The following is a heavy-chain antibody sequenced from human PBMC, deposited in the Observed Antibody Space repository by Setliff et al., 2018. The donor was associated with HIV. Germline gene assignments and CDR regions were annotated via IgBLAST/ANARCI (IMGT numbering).Heavy chain of an antibody. CDR3: ARHYNVNYYVRKDFDY. D-gene: IGHD1-26*01. Sequence: SETLSLTCTVSGASISSSSYYWGWIRQPPGKGLEWIGSIYYTGSTYYNPSLKSRVTISVDTSKNQFSLKLSSVTAADTAVYYCARHYNVNYYVRKDFDYWGQGTLVTVSS. J-gene: IGHJ4*02. V-gene: IGHV4-39*01. CDR1: GASISSSSYY. CDR2: IYYTGST.